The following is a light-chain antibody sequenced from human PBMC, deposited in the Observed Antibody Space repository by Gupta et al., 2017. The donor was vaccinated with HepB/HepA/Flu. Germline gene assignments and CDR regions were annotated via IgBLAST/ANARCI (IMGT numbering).Light chain of an antibody. Sequence: QSVLTQPPSVSGAPGQTVTISCTGSSSNIGAGYDVHWYQQLPGIAPKLLIHGNNNRPSGVPDRFSGSKSGTSASLAITGLQAEDEADYYCQSYDSSLSAYVFGTGTKVTVL. J-gene: IGLJ1*01. V-gene: IGLV1-40*01. CDR1: SSNIGAGYD. CDR2: GNN. CDR3: QSYDSSLSAYV.